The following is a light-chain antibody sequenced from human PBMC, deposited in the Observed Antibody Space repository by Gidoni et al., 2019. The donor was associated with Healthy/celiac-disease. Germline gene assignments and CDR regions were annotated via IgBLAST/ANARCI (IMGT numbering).Light chain of an antibody. CDR1: QSGSSN. V-gene: IGKV3-15*01. CDR3: QQYNNWPPWT. J-gene: IGKJ1*01. Sequence: IVITQSPATLSVSPGERATISCRASQSGSSNLAWYQQKPGQAPRMLLYGASTRATGIPARVSGSGSGKEFTINIISLQSEDFAVYYCQQYNNWPPWTFGQGTKVEIK. CDR2: GAS.